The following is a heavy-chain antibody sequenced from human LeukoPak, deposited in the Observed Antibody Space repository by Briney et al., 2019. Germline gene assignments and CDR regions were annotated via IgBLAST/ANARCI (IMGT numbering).Heavy chain of an antibody. J-gene: IGHJ4*02. V-gene: IGHV4-39*01. D-gene: IGHD3-3*01. CDR1: GGSISSSSYY. Sequence: SETLSLTCTVSGGSISSSSYYWGWIRQPPGKGLEWVGSLYYSGTTYYNPSLTSRVTISVDTSKNQFSLKLSSVTAADTAVYYCARHSTIFGHLAYWGQGTLVTVSS. CDR3: ARHSTIFGHLAY. CDR2: LYYSGTT.